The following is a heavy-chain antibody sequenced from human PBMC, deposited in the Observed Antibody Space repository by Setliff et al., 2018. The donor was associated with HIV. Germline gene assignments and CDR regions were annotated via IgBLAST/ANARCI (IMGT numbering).Heavy chain of an antibody. CDR1: GGSLSSYY. Sequence: SETLSLTCVAYGGSLSSYYWNWIRQTPGKGLEWIGEIHPTGHINYNPSYKSRGTVSLDTSKIQFSLKLNSVTAADTGVYYCAAFDSGRDVWGQGTLVTVSS. CDR3: AAFDSGRDV. D-gene: IGHD6-19*01. J-gene: IGHJ4*02. CDR2: IHPTGHI. V-gene: IGHV4-34*01.